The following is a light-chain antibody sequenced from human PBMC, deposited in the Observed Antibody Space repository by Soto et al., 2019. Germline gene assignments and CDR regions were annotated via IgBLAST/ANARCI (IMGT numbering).Light chain of an antibody. V-gene: IGKV3-20*01. J-gene: IGKJ5*01. CDR3: QQYGSSPPIT. Sequence: EIVLTQSPGTLSLSPGERATLSCRASQSVSSSYLAWYQQKPGQAPRLLIYGASSRATGIPDRFSGSGSGTDFTLTISRLEPEDFAVYYCQQYGSSPPITSGQGTRQEIK. CDR2: GAS. CDR1: QSVSSSY.